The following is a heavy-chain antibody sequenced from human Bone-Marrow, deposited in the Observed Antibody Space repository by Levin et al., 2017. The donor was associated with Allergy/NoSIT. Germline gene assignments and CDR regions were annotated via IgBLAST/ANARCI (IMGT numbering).Heavy chain of an antibody. D-gene: IGHD6-13*01. CDR1: GFTFSGFW. J-gene: IGHJ6*01. V-gene: IGHV3-7*01. CDR2: IKTDGSAE. CDR3: ARDRWGVAAGGKPSDGWQVMYQGMDV. Sequence: GGSLRLSCVGSGFTFSGFWMTWVRQAPGKGLEWVANIKTDGSAEYYVDSVKGRFTIARDNAKNSLYLQMSSLRAEDTAVYYCARDRWGVAAGGKPSDGWQVMYQGMDVWGQGTTVTVSS.